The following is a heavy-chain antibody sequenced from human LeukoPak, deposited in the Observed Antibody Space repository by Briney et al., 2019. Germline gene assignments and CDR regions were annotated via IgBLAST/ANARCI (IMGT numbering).Heavy chain of an antibody. CDR2: IIPISGTA. CDR3: ARDGKTSPAATVTMRDAFDI. Sequence: ASVKVSCKASGGTFSSYAISWVRQAPGQGLEWMGGIIPISGTANYAQKFQGRVTITTDESTSTAYMELSSLRSEDTAVYYCARDGKTSPAATVTMRDAFDIWGQGTMVTVSS. D-gene: IGHD4-11*01. CDR1: GGTFSSYA. V-gene: IGHV1-69*05. J-gene: IGHJ3*02.